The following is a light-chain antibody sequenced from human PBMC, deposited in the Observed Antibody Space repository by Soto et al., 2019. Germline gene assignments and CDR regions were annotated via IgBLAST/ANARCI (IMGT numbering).Light chain of an antibody. J-gene: IGLJ2*01. Sequence: QLVLTQSPSASASLGASVKLTCTLNSGHSSYAIAWHQQQPEKGPRYLMKVNSDGSHFKGDGIPDRFSGSSSGAERYLTISSLQSEDEADYYCQTWGTGIVLFGGGTKVTVL. CDR2: VNSDGSH. V-gene: IGLV4-69*01. CDR3: QTWGTGIVL. CDR1: SGHSSYA.